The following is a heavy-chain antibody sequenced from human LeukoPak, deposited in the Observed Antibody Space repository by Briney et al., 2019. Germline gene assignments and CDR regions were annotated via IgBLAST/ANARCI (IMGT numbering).Heavy chain of an antibody. CDR2: INPSGGST. D-gene: IGHD3-22*01. V-gene: IGHV1-46*01. CDR1: GYTFTSYY. J-gene: IGHJ6*02. CDR3: ARDRYYYDSSGYSDAPYYYGMDV. Sequence: ASVKVSCTASGYTFTSYYMHWVRQAPGQGLEWMGIINPSGGSTSYAQKFQGRVTMTRDTSTSTVYMELSSLRSEDTAVYYCARDRYYYDSSGYSDAPYYYGMDVWGQGTTVTVSS.